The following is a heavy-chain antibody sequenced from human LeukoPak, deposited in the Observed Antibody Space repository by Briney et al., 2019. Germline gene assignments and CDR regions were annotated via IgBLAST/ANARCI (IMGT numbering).Heavy chain of an antibody. J-gene: IGHJ4*02. Sequence: AGGSLRLSCAASGFTFSSYAMHWVRQAPGKGLEWVAVISYDGSNKYYADSVKGRFTISRDNSKNTLYLQMNSLRAEDTAVYYCVRDGVGATTYFGYFDHWGQGNLVTVSS. CDR2: ISYDGSNK. D-gene: IGHD1-26*01. CDR1: GFTFSSYA. V-gene: IGHV3-30*04. CDR3: VRDGVGATTYFGYFDH.